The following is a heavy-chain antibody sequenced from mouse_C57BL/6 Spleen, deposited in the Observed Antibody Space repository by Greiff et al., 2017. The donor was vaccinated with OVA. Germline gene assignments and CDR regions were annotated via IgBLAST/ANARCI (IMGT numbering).Heavy chain of an antibody. V-gene: IGHV1-72*01. CDR1: GYTFTSYW. Sequence: QVQLQQPGAELVKPGASVKLSCKASGYTFTSYWMHWVKQRTGRGLEWIGRIDPNSGGTKYNEKFKSKATLTVDKPSRPTYMQLSSLTSEDSEVYFSATANWGDYYAMDYWGQGTSVTVSS. CDR2: IDPNSGGT. D-gene: IGHD4-1*01. J-gene: IGHJ4*01. CDR3: ATANWGDYYAMDY.